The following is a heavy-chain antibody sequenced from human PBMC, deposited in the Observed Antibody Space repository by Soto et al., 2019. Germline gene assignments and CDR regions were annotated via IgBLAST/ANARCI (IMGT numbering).Heavy chain of an antibody. CDR2: IYYSGST. CDR3: DRYDSGFYP. J-gene: IGHJ5*02. D-gene: IGHD3-22*01. Sequence: QVQLQESGPGLVKPSQTLSLTCTVSGGSISSGGYYWSWIRQHPGKGLEWIGYIYYSGSTYYNPSLRSRVTISVATSKNQFYPKLSSVTAADTAVSYCDRYDSGFYPGGQGTPVTVSS. CDR1: GGSISSGGYY. V-gene: IGHV4-31*03.